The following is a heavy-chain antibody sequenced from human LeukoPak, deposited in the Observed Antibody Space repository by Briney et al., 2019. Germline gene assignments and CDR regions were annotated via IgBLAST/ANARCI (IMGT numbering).Heavy chain of an antibody. CDR3: ARDPRDYDFWSGYYLPYGMDV. CDR2: ISASGDST. D-gene: IGHD3-3*01. Sequence: PGGSLRLSCAAYGFTFTSYAMSWVRQAPGKGLEWVSAISASGDSTYYADSVKGRFTISRDNSKNTLYLQMNSLRAEDTAVYYCARDPRDYDFWSGYYLPYGMDVWGQGTTVTVSS. CDR1: GFTFTSYA. V-gene: IGHV3-23*01. J-gene: IGHJ6*02.